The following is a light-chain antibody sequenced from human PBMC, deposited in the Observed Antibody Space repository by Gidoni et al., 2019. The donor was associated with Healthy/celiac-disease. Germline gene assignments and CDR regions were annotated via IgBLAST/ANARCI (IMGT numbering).Light chain of an antibody. CDR2: GVS. J-gene: IGKJ1*01. V-gene: IGKV3-20*01. CDR3: QQYGSSSWT. Sequence: ELVLTQSPGTLSLSPGERATLSCRASQSVSSTYLAWYQHKPGQAPRLLIYGVSSRATGIPDRFSGSGSGTDFTLTISRLEPEDFAVYYCQQYGSSSWTFGQGTKVEIK. CDR1: QSVSSTY.